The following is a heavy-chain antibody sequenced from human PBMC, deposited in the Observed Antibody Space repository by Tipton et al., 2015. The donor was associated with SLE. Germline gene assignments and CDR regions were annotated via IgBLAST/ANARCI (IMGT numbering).Heavy chain of an antibody. J-gene: IGHJ4*02. Sequence: GLVKPSETLSLTCTVSGDSISSIHYYWGWIRQPPGKGLEWIGNTFYSGNTFYNASLRSRVTISLDTSKNQFSLKLTSVTAADTAVYYCARRASGSHRPRPFDYWGQGTLVTVSS. D-gene: IGHD3-10*01. V-gene: IGHV4-39*07. CDR1: GDSISSIHYY. CDR3: ARRASGSHRPRPFDY. CDR2: TFYSGNT.